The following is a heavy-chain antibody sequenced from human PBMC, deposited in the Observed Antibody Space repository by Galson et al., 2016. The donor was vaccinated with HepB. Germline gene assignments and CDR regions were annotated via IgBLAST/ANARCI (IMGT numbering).Heavy chain of an antibody. CDR1: GFTFSSYW. Sequence: SCAAPGFTFSSYWMHWVRQAPGKGLVWVSRINSDVSSTSYADSVKGRFTISRDNAKNTLYLQMNSLRAEDTAVYYCATRGGGNPLFGYWGQGTLVTVSS. V-gene: IGHV3-74*01. D-gene: IGHD4-23*01. J-gene: IGHJ4*02. CDR2: INSDVSST. CDR3: ATRGGGNPLFGY.